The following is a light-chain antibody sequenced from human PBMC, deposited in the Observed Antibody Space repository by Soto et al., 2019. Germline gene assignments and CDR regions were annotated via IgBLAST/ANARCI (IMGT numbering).Light chain of an antibody. J-gene: IGKJ4*01. CDR2: GAS. CDR3: QQYHNWPPLT. Sequence: EIVLTQSPGTLSLSPGERATLSCRASQSVSRNFLAWYQQKPGQAPRLLIYGASSRATGIPDRFSGSGSGTDFTLTISRLEPEDFAVYYCQQYHNWPPLTFGGGTKVEIK. CDR1: QSVSRNF. V-gene: IGKV3-20*01.